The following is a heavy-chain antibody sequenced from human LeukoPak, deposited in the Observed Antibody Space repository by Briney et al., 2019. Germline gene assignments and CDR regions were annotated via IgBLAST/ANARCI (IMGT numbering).Heavy chain of an antibody. V-gene: IGHV3-23*01. J-gene: IGHJ5*02. Sequence: PGGSMRLSCAATGFTFSSYVMSWVRQAPGKGLEWVSAMTGSGGSTYYADSVKGRFTISRDNSKNTLYLQMNSLRAEDTAVYYCARERLMATIVPFDPWGQGTLVTVSS. D-gene: IGHD5-12*01. CDR2: MTGSGGST. CDR1: GFTFSSYV. CDR3: ARERLMATIVPFDP.